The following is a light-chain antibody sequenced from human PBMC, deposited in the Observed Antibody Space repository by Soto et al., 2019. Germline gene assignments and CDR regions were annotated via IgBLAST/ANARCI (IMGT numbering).Light chain of an antibody. CDR2: GAS. J-gene: IGKJ1*01. Sequence: EIVMTQSPASLSVPPGERATLSCRASRSVSSNFAWYLQKPGQAPRLLIYGASTRAIAVPARFTASGSGTEFTLTISSLQSDDFGVYYCQQYDTWPRTFGQGTKV. CDR3: QQYDTWPRT. V-gene: IGKV3-15*01. CDR1: RSVSSN.